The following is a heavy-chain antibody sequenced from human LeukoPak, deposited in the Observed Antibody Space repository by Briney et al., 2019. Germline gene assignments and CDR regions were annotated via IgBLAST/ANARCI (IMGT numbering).Heavy chain of an antibody. CDR1: GYTLTGYY. D-gene: IGHD3-22*01. CDR3: ARWAAWYYDSSGYYSDY. CDR2: INPNSGGT. V-gene: IGHV1-2*06. J-gene: IGHJ4*02. Sequence: ASVKVSCKASGYTLTGYYMHWVRQAPGQGLEWMGRINPNSGGTNYAQKFQGRVTMTRDTSISTAYMELSRLRSDDTAVYYCARWAAWYYDSSGYYSDYWGQGTLVTVSS.